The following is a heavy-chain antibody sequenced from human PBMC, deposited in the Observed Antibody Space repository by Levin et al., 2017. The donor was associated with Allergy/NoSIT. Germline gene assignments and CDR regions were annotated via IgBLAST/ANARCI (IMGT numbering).Heavy chain of an antibody. CDR3: ARTDTVMTHAY. CDR2: MFYSGKT. D-gene: IGHD5-18*01. J-gene: IGHJ4*02. V-gene: IGHV4-39*07. Sequence: SETLSLTCTVSGGSIGSGYYWGWIRQPPGKGLEWIASMFYSGKTYYNPSLQSRVSMSIDTSKNQFSLKLTSVTAADTAVDYCARTDTVMTHAYWGQGTLVTVSS. CDR1: GGSIGSGYY.